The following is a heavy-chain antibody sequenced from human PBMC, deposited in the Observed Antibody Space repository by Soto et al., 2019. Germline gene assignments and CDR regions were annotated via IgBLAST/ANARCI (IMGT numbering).Heavy chain of an antibody. V-gene: IGHV3-30*18. Sequence: GGSLRLSCAASGFAFSSYGMHWVRQAPGKGLEWVAVISYDGSNKYYADSVKGRFTISRDNSKKTLYLQMNSLTAEDTAVYYCAKDEGSGSLYVTGDYWGQGTLVTVSS. J-gene: IGHJ4*02. CDR3: AKDEGSGSLYVTGDY. CDR1: GFAFSSYG. CDR2: ISYDGSNK. D-gene: IGHD3-10*01.